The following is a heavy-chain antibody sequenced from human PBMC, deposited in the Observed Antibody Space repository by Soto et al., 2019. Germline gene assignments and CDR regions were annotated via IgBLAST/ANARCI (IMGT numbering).Heavy chain of an antibody. V-gene: IGHV4-31*03. CDR1: GGSISSGGYY. CDR2: IYYSGST. J-gene: IGHJ6*02. CDR3: ARRGYSYGYHYYYYGMDV. D-gene: IGHD5-18*01. Sequence: PSDTLSLTCTVSGGSISSGGYYWSWIRQHPGKGLEWIGYIYYSGSTYYNPSLKSRVTISVDTSKNRFSLKLSSVTAADTAVYYCARRGYSYGYHYYYYGMDVWGQGTTVTVSS.